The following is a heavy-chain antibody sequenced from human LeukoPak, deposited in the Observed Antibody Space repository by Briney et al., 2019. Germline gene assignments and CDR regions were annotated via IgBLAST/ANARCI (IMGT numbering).Heavy chain of an antibody. J-gene: IGHJ4*02. V-gene: IGHV4-61*02. CDR2: IYTSGST. D-gene: IGHD2-2*02. CDR3: ARAPGGDCSSTSCYKGYYFDY. CDR1: GGSISSGGTYS. Sequence: PSETLSLTCTVSGGSISSGGTYSWSWIRQPAGKGLEWIGRIYTSGSTNYNPSLKSRVTMSVDTSKNQFSLKLSSVTAADTAVYYCARAPGGDCSSTSCYKGYYFDYWGQGTLVTVSS.